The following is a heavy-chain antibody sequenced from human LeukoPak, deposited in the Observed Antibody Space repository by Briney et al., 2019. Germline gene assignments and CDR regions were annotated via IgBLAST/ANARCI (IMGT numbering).Heavy chain of an antibody. CDR3: ARDRAGRKAWVEFDP. Sequence: QTGGSLRLSCAASGITVSQNDMSWVRQAPGRGLEWVSLIYADGATHYADSVKGRFTISRDNSKNTVYLEMNSLRPEDTAVYFCARDRAGRKAWVEFDPWGQGTLVTVS. J-gene: IGHJ5*02. CDR1: GITVSQND. CDR2: IYADGAT. V-gene: IGHV3-66*02. D-gene: IGHD3-10*01.